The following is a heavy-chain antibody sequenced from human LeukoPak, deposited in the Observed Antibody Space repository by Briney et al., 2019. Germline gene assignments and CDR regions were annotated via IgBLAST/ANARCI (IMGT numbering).Heavy chain of an antibody. CDR3: ARDDLLWFGEFSPDY. CDR2: ISYDGSNK. J-gene: IGHJ4*02. Sequence: GSLRLSCAASGFTFSSYAMHWVRQAPGKGLEWVAVISYDGSNKYYADSVKGRFTISRDNSKNTLYLQMNSLRAEDTAVYYCARDDLLWFGEFSPDYWGQGTLVTVSS. CDR1: GFTFSSYA. D-gene: IGHD3-10*01. V-gene: IGHV3-30-3*01.